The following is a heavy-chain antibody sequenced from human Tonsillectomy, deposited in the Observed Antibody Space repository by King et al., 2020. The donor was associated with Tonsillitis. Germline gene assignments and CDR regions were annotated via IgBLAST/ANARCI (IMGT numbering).Heavy chain of an antibody. CDR1: GFTFISYG. J-gene: IGHJ4*02. CDR2: IWFYGTNK. Sequence: VQLVESGGGVVQPGRSLRLSCAASGFTFISYGMHWVRQAPGKGLEWVAVIWFYGTNKYYAESVNGRFTISRDNSKNTLYLQMNSLRAEDTAVYYCARGSGSGSYGVAFDYWGQGTLVTVSS. V-gene: IGHV3-33*01. D-gene: IGHD1-26*01. CDR3: ARGSGSGSYGVAFDY.